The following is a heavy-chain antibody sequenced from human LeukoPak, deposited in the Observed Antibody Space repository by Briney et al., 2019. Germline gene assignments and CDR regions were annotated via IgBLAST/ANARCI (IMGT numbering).Heavy chain of an antibody. V-gene: IGHV4-34*01. Sequence: SETLSLTCGVYGGSFSGYYWSWIRQSPGKGLEWIGEINHGGSTNYNPSLKSRVTISVDTSKNQFSLKLSSVTAADTAVYYCARHVRAWGSSGYDGGFDSWGQGTLVTVSS. CDR2: INHGGST. J-gene: IGHJ4*02. CDR3: ARHVRAWGSSGYDGGFDS. D-gene: IGHD6-13*01. CDR1: GGSFSGYY.